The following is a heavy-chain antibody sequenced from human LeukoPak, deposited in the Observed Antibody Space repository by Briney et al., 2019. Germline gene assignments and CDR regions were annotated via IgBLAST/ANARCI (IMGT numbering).Heavy chain of an antibody. CDR2: IYSGGST. CDR3: AREDCSGGSCYPDY. V-gene: IGHV3-53*01. D-gene: IGHD2-15*01. J-gene: IGHJ4*02. CDR1: GFTVSSNY. Sequence: TGGSLRLSCAASGFTVSSNYMSWVSQAPGKGLEWVSVIYSGGSTYYADSVKGRFTISRDNSKNTLYLQMNSLRAEDTAVYYCAREDCSGGSCYPDYWGQGTLVTVSS.